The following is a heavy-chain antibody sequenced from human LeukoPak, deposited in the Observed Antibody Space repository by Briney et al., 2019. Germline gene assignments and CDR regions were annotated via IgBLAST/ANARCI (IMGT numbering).Heavy chain of an antibody. CDR2: IYHSGST. CDR3: ARVQSGDYFDY. J-gene: IGHJ4*02. V-gene: IGHV4-30-2*01. CDR1: GGSISSGGYY. Sequence: SQTLSLTCTVSGGSISSGGYYWSWIRQPPGKGLEWIGYIYHSGSTYYNPSLKSRVTILVDRSKNQFSLKLSSVTAADTAVYYCARVQSGDYFDYWGQGTLVTVSS. D-gene: IGHD1-26*01.